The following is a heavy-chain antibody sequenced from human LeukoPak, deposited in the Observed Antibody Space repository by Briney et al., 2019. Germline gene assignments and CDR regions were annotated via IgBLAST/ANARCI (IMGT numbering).Heavy chain of an antibody. CDR2: ITHDGSNT. J-gene: IGHJ3*01. D-gene: IGHD3-10*01. CDR1: GFIFSTYA. Sequence: GTSLRLSCTASGFIFSTYAFHWVRQAPGKGPEWMAFITHDGSNTYFADSVKGRFTLSRDNSRNALYLQMNSLRPADTAVYYCARPGGYAFDLWGQGTMVTVSS. V-gene: IGHV3-30*04. CDR3: ARPGGYAFDL.